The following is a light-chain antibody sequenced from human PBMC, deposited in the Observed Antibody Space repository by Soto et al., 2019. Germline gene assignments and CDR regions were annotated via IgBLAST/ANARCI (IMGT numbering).Light chain of an antibody. V-gene: IGKV1-39*01. CDR2: AAS. Sequence: DIQMTQSPSSLSASVGDRVTITCRASQSISRYLNWYQQKPGKAPKLLIYAASSLLGGVPSRFSGSGSGTDFTLTVSRLEPEDFAVYYCQQYGRSVGFGQGTKVDIK. CDR3: QQYGRSVG. J-gene: IGKJ1*01. CDR1: QSISRY.